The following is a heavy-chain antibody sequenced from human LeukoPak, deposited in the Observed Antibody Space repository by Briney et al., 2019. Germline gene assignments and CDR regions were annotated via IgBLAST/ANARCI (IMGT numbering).Heavy chain of an antibody. CDR1: GYTFTSYG. V-gene: IGHV1-18*01. J-gene: IGHJ4*02. D-gene: IGHD3-10*01. CDR2: ISAYNGNT. CDR3: ARTSLYGSGSYPYDY. Sequence: GASVKVSCKASGYTFTSYGISWVRQAPGQGLEWMGWISAYNGNTNYAQKLQGRVTMTTDTSTSTAYMELRSLRSDDTAVYYCARTSLYGSGSYPYDYWGQGTLVTVSS.